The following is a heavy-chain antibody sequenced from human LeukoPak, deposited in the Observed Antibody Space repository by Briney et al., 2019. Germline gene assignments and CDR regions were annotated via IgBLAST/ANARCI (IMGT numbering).Heavy chain of an antibody. CDR2: IIPIFGTA. D-gene: IGHD2-2*01. V-gene: IGHV1-69*13. J-gene: IGHJ6*02. Sequence: ASVKVSCKASGGTFSSYAISWVRQAPGQGLEWMGGIIPIFGTANYAQKFQGRVTITADESTSTAYTELSSLRSEDTAVYYCARVIVVVPAAIYYYYGMDVWGQGTTVTVSS. CDR1: GGTFSSYA. CDR3: ARVIVVVPAAIYYYYGMDV.